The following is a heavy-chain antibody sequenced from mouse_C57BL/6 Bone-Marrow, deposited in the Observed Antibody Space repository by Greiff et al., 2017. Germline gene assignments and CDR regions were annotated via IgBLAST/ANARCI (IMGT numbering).Heavy chain of an antibody. CDR2: INPGSGGT. J-gene: IGHJ4*01. CDR1: GYAFTNYL. CDR3: ARSDGSNYEDYYAMDY. Sequence: QVQLKESGAELVRPGTSVKVSCKASGYAFTNYLIEWVKQRPGQGLEWIGVINPGSGGTNYNEKFKGKATLTADKSSSTAYMQLSSLTSEDSAVYFCARSDGSNYEDYYAMDYWGQGTSVTVSS. V-gene: IGHV1-54*01. D-gene: IGHD1-1*01.